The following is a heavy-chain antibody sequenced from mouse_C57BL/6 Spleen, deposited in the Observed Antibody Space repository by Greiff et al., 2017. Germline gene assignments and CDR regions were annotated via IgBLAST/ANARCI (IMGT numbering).Heavy chain of an antibody. J-gene: IGHJ1*03. CDR3: ARFYDGYYWYFDV. Sequence: LQLQQSGAELARPGASVKLSCTASGYTFTSYGISWVKQRPGQGLEWIGEIYPRSGNTYYNEKFKGKATLTADTSSSTAYMELRSLTSDDSAVDVCARFYDGYYWYFDVWGTGTTVTVSS. V-gene: IGHV1-81*01. CDR1: GYTFTSYG. D-gene: IGHD2-3*01. CDR2: IYPRSGNT.